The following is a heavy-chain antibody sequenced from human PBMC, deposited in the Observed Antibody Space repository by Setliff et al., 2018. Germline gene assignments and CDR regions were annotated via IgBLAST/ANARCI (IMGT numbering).Heavy chain of an antibody. CDR2: IYHSGST. V-gene: IGHV4-38-2*01. Sequence: SETLSLTCAVSGYSISSDYYWGWIRQPPGKGLEWIGSIYHSGSTYYNPSLKSRVTISMDTSKNQFSLKVSSVTAADTAVYYCARSFSRREKFLLDYWGQGALVTVSS. CDR3: ARSFSRREKFLLDY. CDR1: GYSISSDYY. J-gene: IGHJ4*02.